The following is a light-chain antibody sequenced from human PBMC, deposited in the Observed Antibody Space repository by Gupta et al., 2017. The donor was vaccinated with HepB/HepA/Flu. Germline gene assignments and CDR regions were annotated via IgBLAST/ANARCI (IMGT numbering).Light chain of an antibody. V-gene: IGKV1-39*01. CDR2: STS. J-gene: IGKJ1*01. CDR3: QRRDSTPPT. CDR1: QGISSY. Sequence: DIQMTHSPSYLSASVGDRVTITCRARQGISSYLHCYQQKPEKAPRLLMYSTSKLESGASSRFSGSSSGTDFTITSSRLQPEDFATYYCQRRDSTPPTFGQGTKVEI.